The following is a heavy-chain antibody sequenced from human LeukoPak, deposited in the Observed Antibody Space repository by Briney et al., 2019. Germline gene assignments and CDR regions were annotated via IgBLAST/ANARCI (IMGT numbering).Heavy chain of an antibody. Sequence: PGGSLRLSCTASGFTLSNSGMSWVRQAPGKGLEWVPGIPGSGGNTYYADSVRGRFTISRDNFKNTLYLQMNSLRAEDTAVYYCAKSYSGNYNDAFGIWGQGTMVTVSS. V-gene: IGHV3-23*01. CDR2: IPGSGGNT. CDR3: AKSYSGNYNDAFGI. D-gene: IGHD1-26*01. J-gene: IGHJ3*02. CDR1: GFTLSNSG.